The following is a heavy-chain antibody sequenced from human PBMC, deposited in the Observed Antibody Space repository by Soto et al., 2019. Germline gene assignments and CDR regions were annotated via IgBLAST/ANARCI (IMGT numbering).Heavy chain of an antibody. D-gene: IGHD4-17*01. J-gene: IGHJ4*02. CDR3: AKFSDSGDYYFDS. Sequence: PGGSLRLSCVASGFTFSTDAMSWVRQAPGKGLEWVSSVSGSGGTTYYADSVRGRFTISRDNSKNTLYLQMNSLRGEDTAVYYCAKFSDSGDYYFDSWGQGTLVTVSS. CDR1: GFTFSTDA. CDR2: VSGSGGTT. V-gene: IGHV3-23*01.